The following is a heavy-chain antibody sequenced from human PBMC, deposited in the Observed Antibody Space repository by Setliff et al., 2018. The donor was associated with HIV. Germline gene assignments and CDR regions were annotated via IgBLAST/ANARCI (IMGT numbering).Heavy chain of an antibody. Sequence: ASVKVSCKTSGYTFSDYGMSWVRQAPGQGLTWMAWISPSNGNTEYAEEFQGRVLVTTDTSTRTAYMELRNLRHDDTALYYCARAPYVSGSFGWFDPWGQGTLVTVSS. V-gene: IGHV1-18*01. CDR2: ISPSNGNT. D-gene: IGHD3-10*01. CDR3: ARAPYVSGSFGWFDP. J-gene: IGHJ5*02. CDR1: GYTFSDYG.